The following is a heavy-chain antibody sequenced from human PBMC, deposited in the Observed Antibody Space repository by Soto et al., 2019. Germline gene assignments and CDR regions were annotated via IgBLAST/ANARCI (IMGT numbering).Heavy chain of an antibody. CDR3: ARRTTANSRTCYYSYGMDV. CDR2: INAGNGNT. J-gene: IGHJ6*02. D-gene: IGHD4-17*01. Sequence: QVQLVQSGAEVKKPGASVKVSCKASGYTFTSYAMHWVRQAPGQRLEWMGWINAGNGNTKYSQKLRGRVTINRDTSASTAYKELSSLSSEDTAVYYCARRTTANSRTCYYSYGMDVWGQGTTVTASS. CDR1: GYTFTSYA. V-gene: IGHV1-3*01.